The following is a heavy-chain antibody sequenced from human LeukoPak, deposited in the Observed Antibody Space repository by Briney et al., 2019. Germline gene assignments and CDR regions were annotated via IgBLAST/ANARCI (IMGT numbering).Heavy chain of an antibody. CDR2: ISTDGSKT. Sequence: GRSLRLSCAASGFTFSSYGMHWVRQAPGKGLEWVALISTDGSKTYYADSLKGRFTISRDNSKSALNLQMNSLRTEDTAVYYCAKVPVPTYYYDSSGYYYKGSWFDPWGQGTLVTVSS. CDR3: AKVPVPTYYYDSSGYYYKGSWFDP. J-gene: IGHJ5*02. V-gene: IGHV3-30*18. CDR1: GFTFSSYG. D-gene: IGHD3-22*01.